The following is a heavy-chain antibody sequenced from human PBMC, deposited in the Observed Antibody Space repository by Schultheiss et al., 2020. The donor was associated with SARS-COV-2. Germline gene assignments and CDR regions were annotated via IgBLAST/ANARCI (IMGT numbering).Heavy chain of an antibody. CDR3: ARASGSYYYYGMDV. D-gene: IGHD1-26*01. Sequence: SETLSLTCTVSGGSISSGGYYWSWIRQHPGKGLEWIGEINHSGSTYYNPSLKSRVTISVDKSKNQFSLKLSSVTAADTAVYYCARASGSYYYYGMDVWGQGTTVTVSS. J-gene: IGHJ6*02. CDR1: GGSISSGGYY. CDR2: INHSGST. V-gene: IGHV4-31*03.